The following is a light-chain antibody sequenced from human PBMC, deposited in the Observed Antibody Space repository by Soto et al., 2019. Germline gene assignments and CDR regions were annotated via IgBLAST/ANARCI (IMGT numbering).Light chain of an antibody. J-gene: IGKJ1*01. CDR3: QQYNNWPQT. Sequence: ETMMTQSPATLSVSLGERATLTCRASQSLRSSLAWYQQKPGQAPRLLIYDASTRATGIPARFSGSGSGTDFTLTISGLQSEDFAVYYCQQYNNWPQTFGQGTKVEIK. V-gene: IGKV3-15*01. CDR2: DAS. CDR1: QSLRSS.